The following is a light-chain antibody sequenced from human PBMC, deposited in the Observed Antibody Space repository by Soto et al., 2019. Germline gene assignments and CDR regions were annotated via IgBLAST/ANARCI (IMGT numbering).Light chain of an antibody. V-gene: IGKV2-30*02. CDR3: QKYNQWPGK. CDR1: QGLVHSDGIAY. Sequence: DVVMTQSPLSLPVTLGHPASISCRSNQGLVHSDGIAYFSWFQQRPGRSPRRLIYGASSRATGVPVGFSGSGSGVAFTLTISGLQSEDFAVYHCQKYNQWPGKFGQGTKVDIK. J-gene: IGKJ1*01. CDR2: GAS.